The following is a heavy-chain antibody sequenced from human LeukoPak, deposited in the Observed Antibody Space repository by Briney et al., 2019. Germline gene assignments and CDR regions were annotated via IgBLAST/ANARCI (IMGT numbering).Heavy chain of an antibody. CDR1: GFSFINYA. CDR3: ARIGGYSSSWYGTPLVGYYYGMDV. J-gene: IGHJ6*02. D-gene: IGHD6-13*01. Sequence: GGSLRLSCAASGFSFINYAMSWVRQAPGRGLEWVSGMSGNGVRTFYADSVKGRFTISRDNAKNSLYLQMNSLRAEDTAVYYCARIGGYSSSWYGTPLVGYYYGMDVWGQGTTVTVSS. V-gene: IGHV3-23*01. CDR2: MSGNGVRT.